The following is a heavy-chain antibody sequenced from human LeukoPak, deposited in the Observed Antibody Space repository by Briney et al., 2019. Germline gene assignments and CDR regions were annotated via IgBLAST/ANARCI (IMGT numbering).Heavy chain of an antibody. CDR3: ARQTGEMATTDGFDY. Sequence: PGGSLRLSCAASGFTFSIYWMSWVRQAPGKGLEWVANIKQDGSEKYYVDSVKGRFTISRDNAKNSLYLQMNSLRAEDTAVYYCARQTGEMATTDGFDYWGQGTLVTVSS. V-gene: IGHV3-7*01. J-gene: IGHJ4*02. CDR2: IKQDGSEK. D-gene: IGHD5-24*01. CDR1: GFTFSIYW.